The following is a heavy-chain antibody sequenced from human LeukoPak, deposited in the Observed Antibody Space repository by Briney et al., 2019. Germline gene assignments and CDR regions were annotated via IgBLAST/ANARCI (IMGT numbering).Heavy chain of an antibody. Sequence: ASVKVSCKASGYTFTGYYMHWVRQAPGQGLEWMGWINPDSGGTNYAQKFQGRVIMTRDTSISTAYMELSSLRSDDTAVYYCARDLRQMSDYFDYWGQGTLVAVSS. CDR3: ARDLRQMSDYFDY. V-gene: IGHV1-2*02. J-gene: IGHJ4*02. D-gene: IGHD3-16*01. CDR1: GYTFTGYY. CDR2: INPDSGGT.